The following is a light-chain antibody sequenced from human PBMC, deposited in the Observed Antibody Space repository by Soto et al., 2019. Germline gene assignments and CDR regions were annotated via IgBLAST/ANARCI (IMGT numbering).Light chain of an antibody. CDR3: QQYNSYRWP. CDR1: QSISGW. CDR2: KAS. Sequence: DIQMTQSPSTLSASVGDRVTITCRASQSISGWLAWYQQKPGKAPKLLIYKASSLESGVPSRFSGSRSGKEFTLTTSTLPPADFPGYSCQQYNSYRWPFGKGTKV. J-gene: IGKJ1*01. V-gene: IGKV1-5*03.